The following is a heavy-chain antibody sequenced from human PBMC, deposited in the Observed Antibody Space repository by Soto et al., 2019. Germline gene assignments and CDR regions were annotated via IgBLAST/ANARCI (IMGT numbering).Heavy chain of an antibody. J-gene: IGHJ6*02. CDR1: GGTLSSYA. D-gene: IGHD3-10*01. CDR3: ARSYISGSYYNVELYYYGMDV. Sequence: ASVKVSCKASGGTLSSYAISWVRQAPGQGLEWMGGIIPIFGTANYAQKFQGRVTITADESTSTAYMELSSLRSEDTAVYYCARSYISGSYYNVELYYYGMDVWGQGTTVTVS. V-gene: IGHV1-69*13. CDR2: IIPIFGTA.